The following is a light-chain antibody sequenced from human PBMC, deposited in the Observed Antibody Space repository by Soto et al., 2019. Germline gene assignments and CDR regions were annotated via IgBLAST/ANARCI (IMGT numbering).Light chain of an antibody. Sequence: DIVMTQSPDSLAVSLGERATINCKSSQSLLYSSNNRNYLAWYQQQSGQPPKLLIYWASSRESGVPDRFSGSGSVTDFTLPISSLQAEDVAVYYCQQYYDTPLTFGGGTKVEIK. J-gene: IGKJ4*01. CDR2: WAS. CDR1: QSLLYSSNNRNY. CDR3: QQYYDTPLT. V-gene: IGKV4-1*01.